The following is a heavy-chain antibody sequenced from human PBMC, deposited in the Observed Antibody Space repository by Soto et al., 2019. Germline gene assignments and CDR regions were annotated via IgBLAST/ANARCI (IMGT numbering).Heavy chain of an antibody. CDR2: IWYDGSNT. CDR1: GFIFSSFG. V-gene: IGHV3-33*01. CDR3: VRDLLGSGGHFDY. J-gene: IGHJ4*02. Sequence: GGSLRLSCAASGFIFSSFGMHWVRQAPGKGLEWVAHIWYDGSNTYYADSVKGRFTISRDNSRNTLYLQMNSLRAEDTAVYHCVRDLLGSGGHFDYWGQGTPVTVSS. D-gene: IGHD7-27*01.